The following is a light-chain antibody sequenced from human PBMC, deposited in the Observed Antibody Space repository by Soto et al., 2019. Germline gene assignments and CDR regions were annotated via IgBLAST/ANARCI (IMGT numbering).Light chain of an antibody. CDR1: SSDVGGYNY. V-gene: IGLV2-11*01. Sequence: QSALTQPRSVSGSPGQSVTISCTGTSSDVGGYNYVSWYQQHPGKAPKLMIYDVSKWPSGVPDRFSGSKSGNTASLTISGLQAEDEADYYCCSYAGSYTLVFGGGTKVTVL. J-gene: IGLJ2*01. CDR3: CSYAGSYTLV. CDR2: DVS.